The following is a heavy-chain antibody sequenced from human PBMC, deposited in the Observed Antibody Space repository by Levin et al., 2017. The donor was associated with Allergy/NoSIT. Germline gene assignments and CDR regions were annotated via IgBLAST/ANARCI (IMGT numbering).Heavy chain of an antibody. V-gene: IGHV3-33*01. CDR3: AREGLYYDILTGYSPGRDAFDI. CDR2: IWYDGSNK. D-gene: IGHD3-9*01. Sequence: GGSLRLSCAASGFTFSSYGMHWVRQAPGKGLEWVAVIWYDGSNKYYADSVKGRFTISRDNSKNTLYLQMNSLRAEDTAVYYCAREGLYYDILTGYSPGRDAFDIWGQGTMVTVSS. CDR1: GFTFSSYG. J-gene: IGHJ3*02.